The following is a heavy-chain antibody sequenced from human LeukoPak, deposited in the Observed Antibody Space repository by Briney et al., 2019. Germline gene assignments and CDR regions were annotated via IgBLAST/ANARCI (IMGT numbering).Heavy chain of an antibody. CDR1: GFAFSNYA. D-gene: IGHD3-9*01. J-gene: IGHJ5*02. Sequence: GGSLRLSCTTSGFAFSNYAMNWLRQAPGKGPEGVSGISGCNTYYADSVKGRFTIFRDNSKDVLCMHIDRLRAEDTAVYSCAKDVCISPSCILYSESWGPGTLGTVS. CDR3: AKDVCISPSCILYSES. CDR2: ISGCNT. V-gene: IGHV3-23*01.